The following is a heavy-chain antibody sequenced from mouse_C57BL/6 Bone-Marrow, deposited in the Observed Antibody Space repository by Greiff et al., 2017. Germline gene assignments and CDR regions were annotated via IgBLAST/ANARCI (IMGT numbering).Heavy chain of an antibody. J-gene: IGHJ3*01. Sequence: VQLQQSGAELVRPGASVKLSCTASGFNIKDDYMHWVKQRPEQGLEWIGWIDPENGDTEYASKFQGKATITADTSSNTAYLQLSSLTSEDTAVYYCTTGDYGNPFAYWGQGTLVTVSA. CDR3: TTGDYGNPFAY. D-gene: IGHD2-1*01. V-gene: IGHV14-4*01. CDR1: GFNIKDDY. CDR2: IDPENGDT.